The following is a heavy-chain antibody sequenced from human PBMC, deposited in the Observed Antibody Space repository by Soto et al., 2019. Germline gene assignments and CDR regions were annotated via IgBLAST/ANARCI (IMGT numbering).Heavy chain of an antibody. CDR3: XXXXXXYGMDV. CDR1: GFTFSSYG. J-gene: IGHJ6*02. CDR2: ISYDGSNK. V-gene: IGHV3-30*03. Sequence: QVQLVESGGGVVQPGRSLRLSCAASGFTFSSYGMHWVRQAPGKGLEWVAVISYDGSNKDYADSVKGRFTISRDNSKNTLSLQMDSLRAEXXXXXXXXXXXXXYGMDVWGQGTTVTVSS.